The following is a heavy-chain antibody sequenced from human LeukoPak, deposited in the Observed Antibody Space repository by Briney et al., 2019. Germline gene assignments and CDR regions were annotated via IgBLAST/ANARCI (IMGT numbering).Heavy chain of an antibody. V-gene: IGHV4-30-4*07. D-gene: IGHD6-13*01. J-gene: IGHJ5*02. CDR2: ISYSGST. Sequence: PSQTLSLTCAVSGGSISSGGYSWNWIRQPPGKGLEWIGYISYSGSTYYNPSLKSRVTISIDTSKNQFSLKLSSVTAADTAVYYCARETVVEYSSSWWINWFDPWGQGTLVTVSS. CDR1: GGSISSGGYS. CDR3: ARETVVEYSSSWWINWFDP.